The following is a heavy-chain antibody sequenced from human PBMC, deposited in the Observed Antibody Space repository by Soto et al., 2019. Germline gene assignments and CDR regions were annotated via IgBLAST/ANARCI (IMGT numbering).Heavy chain of an antibody. V-gene: IGHV4-39*01. Sequence: SSETLSLTCSVSGGSISSRSYYWVWTRQPPGKGLEWIGSIYYSGSTYYNPSLKSRVTISVDTSKNQFSLKLSSVTAADTAVYYCARPSSTIENGYYYGMDVWGQGTTVTVSS. CDR3: ARPSSTIENGYYYGMDV. J-gene: IGHJ6*02. CDR2: IYYSGST. CDR1: GGSISSRSYY. D-gene: IGHD2-8*01.